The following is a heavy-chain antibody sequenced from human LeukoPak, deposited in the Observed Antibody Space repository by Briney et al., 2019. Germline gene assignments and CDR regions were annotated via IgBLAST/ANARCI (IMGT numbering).Heavy chain of an antibody. CDR3: ARSATVTGRVPTFGRWFFDL. V-gene: IGHV4-39*01. CDR2: IYFSGST. D-gene: IGHD4-17*01. CDR1: GGSITSSTYY. Sequence: SETLSLTCTVSGGSITSSTYYWGWIRQPPGKGLEWIGSIYFSGSTYFNPSLKSRVTMSVDTSKNQSSLKLSSVTAADTAVYFCARSATVTGRVPTFGRWFFDLWGCGTLVTVSS. J-gene: IGHJ2*01.